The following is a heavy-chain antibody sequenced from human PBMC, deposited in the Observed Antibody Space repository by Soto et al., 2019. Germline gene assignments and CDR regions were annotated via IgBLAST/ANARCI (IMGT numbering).Heavy chain of an antibody. CDR2: INPDNGNT. Sequence: ASVKVSCKASGYTFTRYTMNWVRQAPGQRLEWMGWINPDNGNTKSSQKFQDRVIITRDTSASTAYMDLSSMRSEDTAEYYCERGSATLQLDTWGQGTLVTVSS. D-gene: IGHD2-15*01. CDR3: ERGSATLQLDT. V-gene: IGHV1-3*01. CDR1: GYTFTRYT. J-gene: IGHJ5*02.